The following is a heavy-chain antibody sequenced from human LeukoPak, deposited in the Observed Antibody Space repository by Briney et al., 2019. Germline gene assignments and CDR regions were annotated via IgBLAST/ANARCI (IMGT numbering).Heavy chain of an antibody. Sequence: GGSLRLSCAASGFTVSSNYMSWVRQAPGKGLEWVSVIYSGGSTYYADSVKGRFTISRDNSKNTLYLQMNSLRAEDTAVYYCARATAVAGRGDWFDPWGQGTLVTVSS. CDR1: GFTVSSNY. D-gene: IGHD6-19*01. J-gene: IGHJ5*02. CDR2: IYSGGST. V-gene: IGHV3-53*01. CDR3: ARATAVAGRGDWFDP.